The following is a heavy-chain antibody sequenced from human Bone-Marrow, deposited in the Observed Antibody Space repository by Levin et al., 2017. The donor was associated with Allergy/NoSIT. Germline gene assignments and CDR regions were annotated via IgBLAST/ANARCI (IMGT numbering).Heavy chain of an antibody. CDR2: ISGSGGST. CDR1: GFTFSSYA. Sequence: PGGSLRLSCAASGFTFSSYAMSWVRQAPGKGLEWVSAISGSGGSTYYADSVKGRFTISRDNSKNTLYLQMNSLRAEDTAVYYCAKGPQSGVVVPAAAPGFEGIAARSYWYFDLWGRGTLVTVSS. D-gene: IGHD2-2*01. V-gene: IGHV3-23*01. J-gene: IGHJ2*01. CDR3: AKGPQSGVVVPAAAPGFEGIAARSYWYFDL.